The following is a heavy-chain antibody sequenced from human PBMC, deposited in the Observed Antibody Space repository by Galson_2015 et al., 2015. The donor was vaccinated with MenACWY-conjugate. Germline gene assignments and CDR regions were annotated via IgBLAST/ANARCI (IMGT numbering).Heavy chain of an antibody. J-gene: IGHJ4*02. CDR3: ARSYVPGSDRKNYYMDV. D-gene: IGHD3-16*01. Sequence: SLRLSCAASGFTFSSYWMHWVRQAPGKGLVWVSRVNSDGSGTGYADSVKGRFTISRDNAKNMLFLQMNGLKVEDTAVYYCARSYVPGSDRKNYYMDVWGQGTLVTVSS. V-gene: IGHV3-74*01. CDR2: VNSDGSGT. CDR1: GFTFSSYW.